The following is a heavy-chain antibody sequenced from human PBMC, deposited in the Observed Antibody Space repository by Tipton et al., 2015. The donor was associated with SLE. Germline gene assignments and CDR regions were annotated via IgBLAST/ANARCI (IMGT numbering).Heavy chain of an antibody. Sequence: TLSLTCTVSGASVSSFCWNWIRQSSGKGLEWIAYISYTGTADYSPSLKSRVTISLDTSMNQFSLKPNSVTAADTALYYCAAMYGDARTNWFDSWGQGTLVTASS. D-gene: IGHD4-17*01. CDR2: ISYTGTA. CDR3: AAMYGDARTNWFDS. CDR1: GASVSSFC. V-gene: IGHV4-59*08. J-gene: IGHJ5*01.